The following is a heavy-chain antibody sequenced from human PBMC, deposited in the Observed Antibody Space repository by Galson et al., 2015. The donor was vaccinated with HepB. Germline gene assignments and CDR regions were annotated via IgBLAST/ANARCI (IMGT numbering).Heavy chain of an antibody. Sequence: SVKVSCKASGYTFTDYVVNWVRQAPGQGLEWMGWMNTNTGKPTYAPGFAGRFVFSLDTSVTTAYLQIGSLETDDTAVYYCARSPLRFLDWLPYYDYYYMDVWGEGTTVTGSS. V-gene: IGHV7-4-1*01. D-gene: IGHD3-3*01. J-gene: IGHJ6*03. CDR3: ARSPLRFLDWLPYYDYYYMDV. CDR2: MNTNTGKP. CDR1: GYTFTDYV.